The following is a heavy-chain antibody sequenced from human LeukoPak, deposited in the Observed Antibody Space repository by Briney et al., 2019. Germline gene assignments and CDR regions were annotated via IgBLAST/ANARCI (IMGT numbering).Heavy chain of an antibody. CDR1: GGSISSSSYY. CDR3: ARGLEDSSGYYYDY. Sequence: SETLSLTCTVSGGSISSSSYYWGWIRQPPGKGLEWIGSIYYSGSTYYNPSLKSRVTISVDTSKNQFSLKLSSVTAADTAVYYCARGLEDSSGYYYDYWGQGTLVTVSS. J-gene: IGHJ4*02. D-gene: IGHD3-22*01. CDR2: IYYSGST. V-gene: IGHV4-39*07.